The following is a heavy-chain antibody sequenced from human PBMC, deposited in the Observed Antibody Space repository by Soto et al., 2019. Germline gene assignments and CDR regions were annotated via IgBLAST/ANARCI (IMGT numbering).Heavy chain of an antibody. J-gene: IGHJ6*03. CDR1: GGSISSGGYY. D-gene: IGHD6-6*01. CDR2: IYYSGST. CDR3: ARDRRSSSHYMDV. V-gene: IGHV4-31*03. Sequence: SETLSLTCTVSGGSISSGGYYWSWIRQHPGKGLEWIGYIYYSGSTYYNPSLKSRVTISVDTSKNQFSLKLSSVTAADTAVYYCARDRRSSSHYMDVWGKGTTVTVSS.